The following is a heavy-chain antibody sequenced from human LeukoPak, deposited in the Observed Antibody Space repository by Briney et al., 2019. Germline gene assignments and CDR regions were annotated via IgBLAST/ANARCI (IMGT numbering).Heavy chain of an antibody. Sequence: LSLTCTVSGGSISSGDYYWSWIRQPPGKGLEWIGYIYYSGSTYYNPSLKSRVTISVDTSKNQFSLKLSSVTAADTAVYYCARAPTTMVRYLPRAFDYWGQGTLVTVSS. D-gene: IGHD3-10*01. CDR3: ARAPTTMVRYLPRAFDY. CDR1: GGSISSGDYY. CDR2: IYYSGST. J-gene: IGHJ4*02. V-gene: IGHV4-30-4*08.